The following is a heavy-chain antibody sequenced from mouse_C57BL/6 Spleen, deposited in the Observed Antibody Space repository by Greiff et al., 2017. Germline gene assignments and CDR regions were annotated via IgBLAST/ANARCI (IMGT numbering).Heavy chain of an antibody. J-gene: IGHJ1*03. CDR2: IYPGSGST. V-gene: IGHV1-55*01. CDR3: AREDNSYWYFDV. Sequence: VQLQQPGAELVKPGASVKMSCKASGYTFTSYWITWVKQRPGQGLEWIGDIYPGSGSTNYNEKFKSKATLTVDTSSSTAYMQLSSLTSEDSAVYYCAREDNSYWYFDVWGTGTTVTVSS. D-gene: IGHD1-3*01. CDR1: GYTFTSYW.